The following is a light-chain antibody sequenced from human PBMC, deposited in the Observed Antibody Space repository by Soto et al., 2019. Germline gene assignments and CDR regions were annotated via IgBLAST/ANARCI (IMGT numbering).Light chain of an antibody. V-gene: IGKV3-15*01. CDR3: QQYNEWPPAT. Sequence: EIVMTQSPATLSVSPGERATLSCKASQSVTSKLAWYQQKPGQAPRLLIYDTFTRATGIPARFSGSGSGTEFTLTISSLQSEDFAVYYCQQYNEWPPATFGQGTKVEIK. CDR2: DTF. J-gene: IGKJ1*01. CDR1: QSVTSK.